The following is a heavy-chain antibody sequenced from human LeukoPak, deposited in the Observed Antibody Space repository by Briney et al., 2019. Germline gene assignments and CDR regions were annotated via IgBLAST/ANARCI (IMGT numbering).Heavy chain of an antibody. D-gene: IGHD5-24*01. V-gene: IGHV4-59*08. CDR1: GGSISSYY. Sequence: RPSETLSLTCTVSGGSISSYYWSWIRQPPGKGLEWIGYIYYSGSTNYNPSLKSRVTISVDTSKNQFSLKLSSVTAADTAVYYCARGWRWLQSYYFDYWGQGTLVTVSS. J-gene: IGHJ4*02. CDR3: ARGWRWLQSYYFDY. CDR2: IYYSGST.